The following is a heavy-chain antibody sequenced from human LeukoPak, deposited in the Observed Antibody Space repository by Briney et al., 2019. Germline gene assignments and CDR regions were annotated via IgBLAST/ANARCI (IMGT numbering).Heavy chain of an antibody. CDR2: MSSSSLK. V-gene: IGHV3-11*06. Sequence: GGSLRLSCAGSGFTFSGYDMIWIRQAPGKGLEWVAHMSSSSLKYTRYAESVKGRFTISRDNAKNTVYLEMDSLTTNDTALYYCARGGRNDLRSWFDPWGQGTLVTVST. J-gene: IGHJ5*02. CDR3: ARGGRNDLRSWFDP. CDR1: GFTFSGYD. D-gene: IGHD1-14*01.